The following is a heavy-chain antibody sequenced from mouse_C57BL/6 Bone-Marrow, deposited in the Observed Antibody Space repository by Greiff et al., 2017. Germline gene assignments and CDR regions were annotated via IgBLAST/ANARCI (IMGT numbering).Heavy chain of an antibody. J-gene: IGHJ2*01. CDR2: IYPGDGDT. CDR1: GYAFSSSW. Sequence: VQLQESGPELVKPGASVKISCKASGYAFSSSWMNWVKQRPGKGLEWIGRIYPGDGDTNYNGKFKGKATLTADKSPSTAYMQLSSLTSEDSAVYFCARNPYYGSDYWGQGTTLTVSS. V-gene: IGHV1-82*01. CDR3: ARNPYYGSDY. D-gene: IGHD1-1*01.